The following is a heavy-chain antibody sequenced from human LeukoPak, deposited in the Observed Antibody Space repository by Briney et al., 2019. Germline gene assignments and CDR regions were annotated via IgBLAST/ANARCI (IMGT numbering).Heavy chain of an antibody. D-gene: IGHD3-16*01. Sequence: GASVKVSCKTSGYTFTGYYMHWVRQAPGQGLEWLGRVNPNSGDTNYPQNFQGRVTMTRDTSISTAYMELSSPRSDDTAVYYCVPRGDGGFDYWGQGTLVIVSS. CDR2: VNPNSGDT. V-gene: IGHV1-2*06. J-gene: IGHJ4*02. CDR1: GYTFTGYY. CDR3: VPRGDGGFDY.